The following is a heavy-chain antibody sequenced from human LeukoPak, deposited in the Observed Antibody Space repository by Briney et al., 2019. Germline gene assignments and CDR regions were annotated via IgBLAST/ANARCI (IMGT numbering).Heavy chain of an antibody. Sequence: SETLSLTCTVSGGSISSRSYYWGWIRQPPGTGLEWIGSIYYSGSTNYNPSLKSRVTISVDTSKNQFSLKLSSVTAADTAVYYCAREAEYYYDSKGAFDIWGQGTMVTVSS. CDR3: AREAEYYYDSKGAFDI. CDR2: IYYSGST. D-gene: IGHD3-22*01. J-gene: IGHJ3*02. CDR1: GGSISSRSYY. V-gene: IGHV4-39*07.